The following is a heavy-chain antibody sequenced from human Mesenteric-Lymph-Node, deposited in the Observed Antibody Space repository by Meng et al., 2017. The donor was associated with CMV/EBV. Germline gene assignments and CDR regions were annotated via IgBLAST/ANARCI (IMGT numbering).Heavy chain of an antibody. D-gene: IGHD2-2*01. CDR1: GFIFSSYE. Sequence: GGSLRLSCATSGFIFSSYEMNWVRQAPGKGLEWVSSISSSSSYIYYADSVKGRFTISRDNAKNSLYLQMNSLRAEDTAVYYCARGYCSSTSCSTRGYYFDYWGQGTLVTVSS. CDR3: ARGYCSSTSCSTRGYYFDY. CDR2: ISSSSSYI. V-gene: IGHV3-21*01. J-gene: IGHJ4*02.